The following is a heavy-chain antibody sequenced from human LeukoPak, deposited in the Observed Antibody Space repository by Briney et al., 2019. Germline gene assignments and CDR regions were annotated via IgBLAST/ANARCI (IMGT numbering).Heavy chain of an antibody. Sequence: ASVKVSCKASGYTFTSYGIRWVRQAPGQGLKWMGWISAYNGNTNYAQKLQGRVTMTTDTSTSTAYMELRSLRSDDTAVYYCARATPPGDYMDVWGKGTTVTVSS. D-gene: IGHD1-26*01. CDR2: ISAYNGNT. V-gene: IGHV1-18*01. J-gene: IGHJ6*03. CDR3: ARATPPGDYMDV. CDR1: GYTFTSYG.